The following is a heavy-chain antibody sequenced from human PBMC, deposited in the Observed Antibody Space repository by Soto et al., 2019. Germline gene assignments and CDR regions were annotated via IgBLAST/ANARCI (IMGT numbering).Heavy chain of an antibody. Sequence: PSETLPLTCTLSGGSISGYYWSWVRQPAGQGLEWVGRIYSDGTTNYSPSLKSRVTMSLDTSKDQFSLHLNSVTAADTAVYYCSRGGGSNRNCSTRGMDGWGQGAMVTVSS. J-gene: IGHJ6*02. D-gene: IGHD3-16*01. CDR3: SRGGGSNRNCSTRGMDG. V-gene: IGHV4-4*07. CDR2: IYSDGTT. CDR1: GGSISGYY.